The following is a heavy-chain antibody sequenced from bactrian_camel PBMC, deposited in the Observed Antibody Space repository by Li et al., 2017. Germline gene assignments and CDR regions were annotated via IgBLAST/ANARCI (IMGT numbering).Heavy chain of an antibody. CDR1: GYTHYSSYC. CDR2: IDGDGGT. J-gene: IGHJ4*01. V-gene: IGHV3S42*01. CDR3: ATDREAAAWYGDSCRVVAPRVGY. Sequence: VQLVESGGGSVQAGGSLVLSCAAPGYTHYSSYCMGWFRQAPGKEREGVAHIDGDGGTRYVDSVKGRFTISRDLAKNTVYLQMTDLKPQDTAMYSCATDREAAAWYGDSCRVVAPRVGYWGQGTQVTVS. D-gene: IGHD7*01.